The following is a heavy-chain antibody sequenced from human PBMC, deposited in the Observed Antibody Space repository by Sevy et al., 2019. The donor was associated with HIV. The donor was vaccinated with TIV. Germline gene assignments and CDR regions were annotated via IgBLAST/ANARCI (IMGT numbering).Heavy chain of an antibody. J-gene: IGHJ4*02. V-gene: IGHV3-53*01. D-gene: IGHD3-16*01. CDR2: IYSEGST. CDR3: GTDGGDSSLDY. CDR1: GFSVSNNY. Sequence: GGSLRLSCAASGFSVSNNYMSWVRQAAGMGLEWVSIIYSEGSTYYADSVKGRFTISRDNSKNTLFLQMNSLRAEDTAVYYCGTDGGDSSLDYWGQGTLVTVSS.